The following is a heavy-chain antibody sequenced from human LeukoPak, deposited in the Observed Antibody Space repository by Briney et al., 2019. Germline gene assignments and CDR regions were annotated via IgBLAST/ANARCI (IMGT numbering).Heavy chain of an antibody. J-gene: IGHJ6*02. CDR2: INPGGGRP. Sequence: GASVKVSCTASGNEFTSYYIHWVRRAPGQGLEWMGVINPGGGRPSYTLRFQGRVTLTSDTSTSTVYMDLRSLRFEDTAVYYCAWVGNYFSAMDIWGLGTAVTVSS. CDR1: GNEFTSYY. CDR3: AWVGNYFSAMDI. V-gene: IGHV1-46*03.